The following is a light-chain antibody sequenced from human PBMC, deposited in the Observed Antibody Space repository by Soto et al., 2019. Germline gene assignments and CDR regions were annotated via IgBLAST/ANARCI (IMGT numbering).Light chain of an antibody. V-gene: IGLV2-14*01. Sequence: QSVLIQPASVSGSPGQSVTISCIGTANDIARYNYVSWYQQDPGKAPKIMIYEVNKRPSGVSHRFSGSKSGNTASLTISGLQAEDEADYYCSSYANSNSWVFGGGTKLTVL. CDR2: EVN. CDR3: SSYANSNSWV. J-gene: IGLJ3*02. CDR1: ANDIARYNY.